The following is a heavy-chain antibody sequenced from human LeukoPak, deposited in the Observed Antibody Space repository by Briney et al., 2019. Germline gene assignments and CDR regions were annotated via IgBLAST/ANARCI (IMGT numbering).Heavy chain of an antibody. CDR3: ARDLWGAAAGTGY. CDR1: GGSISSSNW. D-gene: IGHD6-13*01. CDR2: IYHSGST. V-gene: IGHV4-4*02. Sequence: SETLSLTCAVSGGSISSSNWWSWVRQPPGKGLEWIGEIYHSGSTNYNPSLKSRVTISVDTSKNQFSLKLSSVTAADTAVYYCARDLWGAAAGTGYWGQGTLVTVSS. J-gene: IGHJ4*02.